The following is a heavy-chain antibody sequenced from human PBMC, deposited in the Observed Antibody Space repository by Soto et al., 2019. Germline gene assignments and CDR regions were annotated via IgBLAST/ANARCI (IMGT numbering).Heavy chain of an antibody. V-gene: IGHV1-2*04. J-gene: IGHJ6*04. CDR2: INPNSGGT. Sequence: ASVKVSCKASGYTFTGYYMHWVRQAPGQGLEWMGWINPNSGGTNCAQKFQGWVTMTRDTSISTAYMELSRLRSDDTAVYYCARSIVVVTTRRDYYGMDVWGKGTTVTVSS. CDR3: ARSIVVVTTRRDYYGMDV. D-gene: IGHD2-21*02. CDR1: GYTFTGYY.